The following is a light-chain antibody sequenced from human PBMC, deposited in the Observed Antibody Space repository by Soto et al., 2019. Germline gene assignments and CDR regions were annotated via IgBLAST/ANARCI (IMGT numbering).Light chain of an antibody. Sequence: DIQMTQSPSSLSASVGDRVTITCRASQSISSYLNWYQQKPGKAPKLLINAASSLQSGVPSRFSGSGSGTEFTLTISALQPEDFATYFCQQSYITPRTFGQGTTGDIK. CDR2: AAS. CDR1: QSISSY. J-gene: IGKJ1*01. V-gene: IGKV1-39*01. CDR3: QQSYITPRT.